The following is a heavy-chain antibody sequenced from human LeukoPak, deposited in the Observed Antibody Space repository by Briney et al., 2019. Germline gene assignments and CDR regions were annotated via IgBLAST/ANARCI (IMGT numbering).Heavy chain of an antibody. CDR3: ARYPMTYCSSNSCADY. V-gene: IGHV4-59*08. J-gene: IGHJ4*02. CDR2: IYYSGST. D-gene: IGHD2-2*01. CDR1: GGSISSYY. Sequence: SETLSLTCTVSGGSISSYYWSWMRQPPGKGLEWIGYIYYSGSTNYNPSLKSRVTISVDTSKNQFSLKLSSVTAADTAVYYCARYPMTYCSSNSCADYWGQGTLVTVSS.